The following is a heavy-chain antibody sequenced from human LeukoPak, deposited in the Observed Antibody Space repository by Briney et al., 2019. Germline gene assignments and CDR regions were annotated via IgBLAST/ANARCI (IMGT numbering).Heavy chain of an antibody. V-gene: IGHV3-23*01. CDR2: ISGSGGST. J-gene: IGHJ4*02. Sequence: GGSLRLSCAASGFTFSSYAMSWVRQAPGKGLEWVSAISGSGGSTYYADSVKGRFTISRDNSKNTLYLQMNSLRAEDTAVYYCARRSYYDSSGYYPKLYYFDYWGQGTLVTVSS. D-gene: IGHD3-22*01. CDR3: ARRSYYDSSGYYPKLYYFDY. CDR1: GFTFSSYA.